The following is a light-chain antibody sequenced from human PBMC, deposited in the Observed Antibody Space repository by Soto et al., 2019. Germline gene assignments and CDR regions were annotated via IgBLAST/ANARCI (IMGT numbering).Light chain of an antibody. CDR2: DNN. CDR3: GTWDSSLSAVGWV. J-gene: IGLJ3*02. V-gene: IGLV1-51*01. Sequence: QSVLTQPPSVSAAPGQKVTISCSGSSSNIGNNYVSWYQQLPGTAPKLLIYDNNKRPSGIPDRFSGSKSGTSATLGITGLQTGDEADYYCGTWDSSLSAVGWVSGGGTKVTVL. CDR1: SSNIGNNY.